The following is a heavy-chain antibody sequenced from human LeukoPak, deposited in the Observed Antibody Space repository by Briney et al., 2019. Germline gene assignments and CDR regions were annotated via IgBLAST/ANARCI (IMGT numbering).Heavy chain of an antibody. J-gene: IGHJ5*02. V-gene: IGHV3-49*03. D-gene: IGHD3-16*01. CDR1: GFIFGDYA. Sequence: PGGSLRLSCTAPGFIFGDYAVSWFRQAPGKGLEWVGFIRSKTYAGTKEYAATVKGRFSISRDDSKSIAYLELNSLKTEDTAMYFCAKGRHDYSSWFDPWGQGTLVTVSS. CDR2: IRSKTYAGTK. CDR3: AKGRHDYSSWFDP.